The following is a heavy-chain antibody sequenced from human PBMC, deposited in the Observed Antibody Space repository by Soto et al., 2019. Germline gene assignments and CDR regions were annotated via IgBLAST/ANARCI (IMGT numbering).Heavy chain of an antibody. CDR2: IYYSGST. CDR3: ARHPISYSDVLTGQIVYPEFNCIDP. D-gene: IGHD3-9*01. Sequence: PSETLSLTCTVSGGSISSSSYYWGWIRQPPGKGLEWIGSIYYSGSTYYNPSLKSRVTMSVDTSKNQFSLRLSSVTAADTAVYYCARHPISYSDVLTGQIVYPEFNCIDPWGQGTLVTVSS. J-gene: IGHJ5*02. V-gene: IGHV4-39*01. CDR1: GGSISSSSYY.